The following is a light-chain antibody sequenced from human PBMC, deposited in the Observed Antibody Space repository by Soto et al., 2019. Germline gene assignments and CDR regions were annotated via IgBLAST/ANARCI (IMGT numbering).Light chain of an antibody. V-gene: IGKV3-15*01. CDR3: HHYKNCPA. CDR2: DAS. Sequence: EIVLTQSPATLSVSPGERATLSCRASQSVRSKLAWYQQKPGQAPRLLIYDASTRTPGVTARFSGSGSGTDITLTISSLQSEDVAVYSWHHYKNCPAFGQGTKVEIK. J-gene: IGKJ1*01. CDR1: QSVRSK.